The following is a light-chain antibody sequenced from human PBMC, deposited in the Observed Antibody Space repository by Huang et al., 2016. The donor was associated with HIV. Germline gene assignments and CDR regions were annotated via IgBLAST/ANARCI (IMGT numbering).Light chain of an antibody. CDR3: QQYYSTPPIT. Sequence: DIQMTQSPSSLSASVGDRVTITCRASQGISNSVAWYQQKPGKAPKLLLYAASRLKSGVPSRFSGSGSATDYTFTISSLQPQDFAAYYCQQYYSTPPITFGQGTRLEIK. J-gene: IGKJ5*01. V-gene: IGKV1-NL1*01. CDR1: QGISNS. CDR2: AAS.